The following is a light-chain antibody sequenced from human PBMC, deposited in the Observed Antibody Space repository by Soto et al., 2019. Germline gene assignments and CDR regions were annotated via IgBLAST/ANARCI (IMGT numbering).Light chain of an antibody. CDR1: QSVSNNY. CDR2: GAS. J-gene: IGKJ1*01. V-gene: IGKV3-20*01. Sequence: EIVLTQSPCTLSLSPGERATLSCRASQSVSNNYLAWYQQKPGQAPRLLIYGASNRATGIPSRFSGSGSGTDFTLTISSMEPEDFAAYYCQQYSSSRTFGQGTKVEIK. CDR3: QQYSSSRT.